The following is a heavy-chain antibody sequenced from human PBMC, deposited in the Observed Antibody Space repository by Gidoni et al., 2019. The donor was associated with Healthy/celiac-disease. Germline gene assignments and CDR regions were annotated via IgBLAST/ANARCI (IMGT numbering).Heavy chain of an antibody. D-gene: IGHD1-26*01. V-gene: IGHV1-69*01. J-gene: IGHJ3*02. CDR3: ARLSGSYYAFDI. CDR1: GGTFSSYA. CDR2: IIPIVGTA. Sequence: QVQLLQSGAEVKKPWSSVKVSCKASGGTFSSYAISWVRQAPGQGLEWMGGIIPIVGTANYAQKFQGRVTITADESTSTAYMELSSLRSEDTAVYYCARLSGSYYAFDIWGQGTMVTVSS.